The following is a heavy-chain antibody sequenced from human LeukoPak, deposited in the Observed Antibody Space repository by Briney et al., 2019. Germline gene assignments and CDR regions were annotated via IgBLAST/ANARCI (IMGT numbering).Heavy chain of an antibody. CDR1: GGSISSGSYY. D-gene: IGHD2-2*01. CDR2: IYTSGST. V-gene: IGHV4-61*02. Sequence: SETLSLTCTVSGGSISSGSYYWSWIRQPAGKGLEWIGRIYTSGSTNYNPSLKSRVTISVDTSKNQSSLKLSSVTAADTAVYYCARDYIVVVPAAPGYYYYYMDVWGKGTTVTVSS. CDR3: ARDYIVVVPAAPGYYYYYMDV. J-gene: IGHJ6*03.